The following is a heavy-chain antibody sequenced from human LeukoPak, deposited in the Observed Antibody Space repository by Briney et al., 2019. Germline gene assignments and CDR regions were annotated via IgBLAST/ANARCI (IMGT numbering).Heavy chain of an antibody. Sequence: SETLSLTCTVSGDSIIGYYWSWIRQSPGKRLEWIGYIYNTVDTTYNPSLESRVTISLDMSNKQFSLRLSSVTAADTAAYYCARRRYYDSTGYNPTYYFDYWGQGILVTVSS. CDR2: IYNTVDT. J-gene: IGHJ4*01. V-gene: IGHV4-59*01. CDR1: GDSIIGYY. CDR3: ARRRYYDSTGYNPTYYFDY. D-gene: IGHD3-22*01.